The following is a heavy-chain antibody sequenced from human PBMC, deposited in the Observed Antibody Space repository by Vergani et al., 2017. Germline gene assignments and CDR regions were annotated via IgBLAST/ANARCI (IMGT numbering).Heavy chain of an antibody. V-gene: IGHV4-39*01. CDR3: ARLSLRGWFDP. D-gene: IGHD3-3*02. J-gene: IGHJ5*02. CDR2: IYYSGST. CDR1: GDSISSSSYY. Sequence: QLQLQESGPGLVKPSETLSHTCTVSGDSISSSSYYWGWIRQPPGKGLEWIGSIYYSGSTYYNPSLKSRVTMSVDTSKNQFSLKLTSVTAADTAVYYCARLSLRGWFDPWGQGTLVTVSS.